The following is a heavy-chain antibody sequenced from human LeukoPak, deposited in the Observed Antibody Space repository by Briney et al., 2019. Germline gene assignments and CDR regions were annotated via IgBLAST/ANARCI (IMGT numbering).Heavy chain of an antibody. J-gene: IGHJ4*02. D-gene: IGHD4-17*01. Sequence: ASVKVSCKASGYTFTSYYMHWVRQAPGQGLEWMGIINPSGGSTSYAQKFQGRVTMTRDMSTSTVYMELSSLRSEDTAVYYCARENYGDYGDYYFDYWGQGTLVTVSS. CDR3: ARENYGDYGDYYFDY. V-gene: IGHV1-46*01. CDR1: GYTFTSYY. CDR2: INPSGGST.